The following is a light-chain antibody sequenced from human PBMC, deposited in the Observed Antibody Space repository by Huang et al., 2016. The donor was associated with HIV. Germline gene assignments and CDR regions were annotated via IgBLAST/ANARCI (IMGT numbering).Light chain of an antibody. V-gene: IGKV3-11*01. CDR3: QQRSKWPWT. CDR2: DAS. J-gene: IGKJ1*01. Sequence: EIVLTQSPATLSLSPRKRATLSCRASPSVSTYLAWYQQKPGQAPRLRIYDASNRATGIPARFSGSGSGTDFTLNISSLEPEDFAIYYCQQRSKWPWTFGQGTKVEIK. CDR1: PSVSTY.